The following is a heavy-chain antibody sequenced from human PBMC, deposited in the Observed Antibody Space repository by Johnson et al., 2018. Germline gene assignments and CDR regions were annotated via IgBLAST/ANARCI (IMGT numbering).Heavy chain of an antibody. CDR3: AREGSSGWYYFDY. CDR1: GFSLNNSV. CDR2: IWYDGSHR. J-gene: IGHJ4*02. D-gene: IGHD6-19*01. Sequence: QVQLVESGGGVVQPGRSLTLSCAASGFSLNNSVMHWVRQAPGKGLEWVAVIWYDGSHRYFADSVKDRFTISRDISQNTVYLQMNSLRAEDTAIYYCAREGSSGWYYFDYWGQGTLVTVSS. V-gene: IGHV3-33*01.